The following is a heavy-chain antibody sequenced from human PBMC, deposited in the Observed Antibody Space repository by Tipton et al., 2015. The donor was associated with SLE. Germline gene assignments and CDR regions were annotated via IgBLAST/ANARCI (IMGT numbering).Heavy chain of an antibody. D-gene: IGHD3-10*01. CDR1: GGSLSRYY. Sequence: TLSLTCTVSGGSLSRYYWSWIRQPPGKGLEWIGEINHSGSTNYNPSLKSRVTISVDTSKNQFSLKLSSVTAADTAVYYCAREIIWAFDYWGQGTLVTVSS. V-gene: IGHV4-34*01. CDR3: AREIIWAFDY. J-gene: IGHJ4*02. CDR2: INHSGST.